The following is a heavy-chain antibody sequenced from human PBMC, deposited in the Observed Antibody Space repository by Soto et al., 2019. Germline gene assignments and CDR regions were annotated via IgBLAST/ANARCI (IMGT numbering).Heavy chain of an antibody. J-gene: IGHJ5*02. CDR1: GNSFTSYL. Sequence: LXESLRVSCQGSGNSFTSYLVGLVLQMPGKGLEWMGIIYPGDSDTRYSPSFQGQVTISADKSISTAYLQWSSLKASDTAMYYCAKQPSSSSGGWFDPWGQGTLVTVSS. CDR3: AKQPSSSSGGWFDP. CDR2: IYPGDSDT. V-gene: IGHV5-51*01. D-gene: IGHD6-6*01.